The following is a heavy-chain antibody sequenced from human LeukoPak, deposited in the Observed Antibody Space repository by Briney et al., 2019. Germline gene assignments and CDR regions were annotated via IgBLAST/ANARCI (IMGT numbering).Heavy chain of an antibody. V-gene: IGHV4-39*07. CDR1: GDSISSSSYY. CDR3: ARLWYSIRHYCDGDCLSSTLDY. D-gene: IGHD2-21*02. Sequence: PSETLSLTCTVSGDSISSSSYYWGWIRQPPGKGLEWIGSGHYSGSTYYNPSLKSRVTISVDTSKNQFSLKLSSVTAADTAVYYCARLWYSIRHYCDGDCLSSTLDYWGQGTLVTVSS. J-gene: IGHJ4*02. CDR2: GHYSGST.